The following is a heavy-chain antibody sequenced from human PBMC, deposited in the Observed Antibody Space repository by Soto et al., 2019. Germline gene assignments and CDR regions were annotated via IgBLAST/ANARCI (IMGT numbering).Heavy chain of an antibody. J-gene: IGHJ4*02. CDR3: AKGTEGWTPSDY. CDR1: GFTFSSYG. V-gene: IGHV3-30*18. D-gene: IGHD6-19*01. CDR2: ISYDGSNK. Sequence: QVQLVESGGGVVQPGRSLRLSCAASGFTFSSYGMHWVRQAPGKGLEWVAVISYDGSNKYYADSVKGRFTISRDNSKNTLYLQMNSLRAEDTAVYYCAKGTEGWTPSDYWGQGTLVTVSS.